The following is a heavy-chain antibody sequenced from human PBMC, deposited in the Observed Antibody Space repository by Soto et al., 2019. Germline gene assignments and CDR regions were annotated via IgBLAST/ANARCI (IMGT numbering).Heavy chain of an antibody. CDR3: ARDWAVGLRLGELSLSYYYYGMDV. CDR2: IIPIFGTA. D-gene: IGHD3-16*02. Sequence: GASVKVSCKASGGTFSSYATSWVRQAPGQGLEWMGGIIPIFGTANYAQKFQGRVTVTADESTSTAYMELSSLRSEDTAVYYCARDWAVGLRLGELSLSYYYYGMDVWGQGTTVTVSS. CDR1: GGTFSSYA. J-gene: IGHJ6*02. V-gene: IGHV1-69*13.